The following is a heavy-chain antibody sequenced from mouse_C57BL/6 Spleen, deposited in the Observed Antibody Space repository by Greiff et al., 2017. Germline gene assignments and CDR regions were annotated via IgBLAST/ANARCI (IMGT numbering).Heavy chain of an antibody. Sequence: DVHLVESGGDLVKPGGSLKLSCAASGFTFSSYGMSWVRQTPDKRLEWVATISSGGSYTYYPDSVKGRFTISRDNAKNTLYLQMSSLKSEDTAMYYCARLSLTGAYFDYWGQGTTLTVSS. V-gene: IGHV5-6*01. J-gene: IGHJ2*01. CDR1: GFTFSSYG. CDR2: ISSGGSYT. CDR3: ARLSLTGAYFDY. D-gene: IGHD4-1*01.